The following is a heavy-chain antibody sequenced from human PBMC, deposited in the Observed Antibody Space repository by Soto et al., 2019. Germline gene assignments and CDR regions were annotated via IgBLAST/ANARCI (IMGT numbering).Heavy chain of an antibody. D-gene: IGHD3-10*01. CDR1: GFSFSGYG. CDR2: ISYDGSKK. J-gene: IGHJ4*02. V-gene: IGHV3-30*18. CDR3: AKDKGGMVHDY. Sequence: ESGGGVVQPGRSLRLSCAASGFSFSGYGMHWVRQAPGKGLEWVAVISYDGSKKYYADSVKGRFTISRDNSKNTLYLQMNSPRAEDTAVYYCAKDKGGMVHDYWGQGSLVTVSS.